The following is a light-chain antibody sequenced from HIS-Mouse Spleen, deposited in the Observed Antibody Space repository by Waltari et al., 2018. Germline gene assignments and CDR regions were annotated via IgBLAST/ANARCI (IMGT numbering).Light chain of an antibody. CDR2: DVS. CDR1: SRDVGASNS. V-gene: IGLV2-14*03. Sequence: QSALTQPASVSGSPGQSITISCTGTSRDVGASNSVSWYQQHPGKAPKLMLYDVSNRPSGVSNRFSGSKSGNTASLTISGLQAEDEADYYCSSYTSSSTLVFGGGTKLTVL. CDR3: SSYTSSSTLV. J-gene: IGLJ3*02.